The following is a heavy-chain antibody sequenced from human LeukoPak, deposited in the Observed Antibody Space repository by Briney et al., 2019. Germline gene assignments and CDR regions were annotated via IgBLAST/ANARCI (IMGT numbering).Heavy chain of an antibody. D-gene: IGHD3-22*01. CDR1: GYTFTSYG. CDR3: ARDSRYDSSDYYYGHFDY. CDR2: ISAYNSNT. Sequence: ASVKVSCKASGYTFTSYGINWVRQAPGQGLEWMGWISAYNSNTHYAQKLQGRVTMTTDTSTSTAYMEVRSLRSDDTAVYYCARDSRYDSSDYYYGHFDYWGQGTLVTVSS. V-gene: IGHV1-18*01. J-gene: IGHJ4*02.